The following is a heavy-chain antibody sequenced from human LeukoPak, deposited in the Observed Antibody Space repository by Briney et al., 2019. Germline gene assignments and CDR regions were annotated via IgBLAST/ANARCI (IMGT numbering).Heavy chain of an antibody. J-gene: IGHJ6*02. V-gene: IGHV3-53*01. CDR1: GFTVSSNY. CDR2: IYSGGST. D-gene: IGHD3-22*01. Sequence: GGSLRLSCAASGFTVSSNYMSWVRQAPGKGLEWVSVIYSGGSTYYADSVKGRFTISRDNSKNTLYLQMNSLRAEDTAVYYCARDQGYYYDSSGPTPRGMDVWGQGTTVTVSS. CDR3: ARDQGYYYDSSGPTPRGMDV.